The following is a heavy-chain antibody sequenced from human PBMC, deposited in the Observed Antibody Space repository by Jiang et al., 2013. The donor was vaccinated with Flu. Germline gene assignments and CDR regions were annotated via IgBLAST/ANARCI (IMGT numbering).Heavy chain of an antibody. J-gene: IGHJ2*01. D-gene: IGHD3-16*01. Sequence: SQTLSLTCAISGDSVSSNTAAWNWIRQSPSRGLEWLGRTYYRSKWSKDYAISVKSRITINPDTSKNQFSLQLNSVTPEDTAVYYCARAREGGWYFDLWGRGTLVTVSS. CDR2: TYYRSKWSK. CDR1: GDSVSSNTAA. V-gene: IGHV6-1*01. CDR3: ARAREGGWYFDL.